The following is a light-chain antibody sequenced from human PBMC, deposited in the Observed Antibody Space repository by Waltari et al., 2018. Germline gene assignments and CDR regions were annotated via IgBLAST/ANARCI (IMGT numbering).Light chain of an antibody. CDR2: SAS. Sequence: EVVLTQSPGTLSLSPGERATFSCRASQSVSSNYLAWYQQKPGQAPRLLIYSASNKATGIPDRFSGSGSGTDFTLTISRLEPEDSAVYYCQHYGSSLFTFGPGTKVEIK. J-gene: IGKJ3*01. CDR1: QSVSSNY. CDR3: QHYGSSLFT. V-gene: IGKV3-20*01.